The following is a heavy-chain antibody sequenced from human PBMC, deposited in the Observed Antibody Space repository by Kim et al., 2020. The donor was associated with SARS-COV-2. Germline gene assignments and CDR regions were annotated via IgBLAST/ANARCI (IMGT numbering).Heavy chain of an antibody. Sequence: SETLSLTCTVSGGSISSYYWSWIRQPPGKGLEWIGYIYYSGSTNYNPSLKSRVTISVDTSKNQFSLKLSSVTAADTAVYYCARVLEWFYEEWFWPSVLDPWGQGTLVTVSS. CDR2: IYYSGST. D-gene: IGHD3-3*01. V-gene: IGHV4-59*01. CDR3: ARVLEWFYEEWFWPSVLDP. J-gene: IGHJ5*02. CDR1: GGSISSYY.